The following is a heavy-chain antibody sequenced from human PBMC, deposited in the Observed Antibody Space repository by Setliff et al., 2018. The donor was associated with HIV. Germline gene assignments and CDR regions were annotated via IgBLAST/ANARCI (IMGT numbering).Heavy chain of an antibody. CDR3: ARSTVGAGASFP. D-gene: IGHD1-26*01. CDR1: GDSINTHY. V-gene: IGHV4-59*11. J-gene: IGHJ5*02. Sequence: SETLSLTCTVSGDSINTHYWSWIRQPPGTGLEWIGCISHSGNTNFNPSLNSRVTISLDTSKNQFSLRLTSLTAADTAICYCARSTVGAGASFPWGRGILFTVSS. CDR2: ISHSGNT.